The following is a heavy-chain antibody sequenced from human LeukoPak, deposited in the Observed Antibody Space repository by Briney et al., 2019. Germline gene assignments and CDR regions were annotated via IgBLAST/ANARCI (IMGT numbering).Heavy chain of an antibody. CDR3: ARGLKYSSSSVPY. Sequence: PGGSLRLSCVASGFDISNSWMTWVRQGPEKGLEWVADIKLDGGAEYVDSVKGRFTISRDNAKNSLYLQMNSLRAEDTAVYYCARGLKYSSSSVPYWGQGTLVTVSS. V-gene: IGHV3-7*01. CDR2: IKLDGGAE. D-gene: IGHD6-6*01. J-gene: IGHJ4*02. CDR1: GFDISNSW.